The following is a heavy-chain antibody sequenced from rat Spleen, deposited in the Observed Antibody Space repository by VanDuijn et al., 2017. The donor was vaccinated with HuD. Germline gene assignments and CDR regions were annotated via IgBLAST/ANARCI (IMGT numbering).Heavy chain of an antibody. CDR3: TRDRILRSTGFDY. CDR1: GFTFDDFY. J-gene: IGHJ2*01. V-gene: IGHV5-20*01. Sequence: EVQLVESGGGLVQPGRSLKVSCAASGFTFDDFYMAWVRQAPTKGLEWVASITNTGGSTYYPDSVKGRFTVSRDNAKSSLYLQMDSLRSEDSATYYCTRDRILRSTGFDYWGQGVMVTVSS. CDR2: ITNTGGST. D-gene: IGHD4-6*01.